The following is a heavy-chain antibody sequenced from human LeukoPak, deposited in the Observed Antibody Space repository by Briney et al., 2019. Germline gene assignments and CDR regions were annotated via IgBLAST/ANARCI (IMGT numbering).Heavy chain of an antibody. V-gene: IGHV3-23*01. J-gene: IGHJ4*02. Sequence: PGGSLRLSCAASGFTFSSYSMNWVRQAPGKGLEWVSAISDSGSSTFFADSVKGRFTISRDNSKNTLYLQMNSLRAEDTAVYYCARGHCTNGVCYTTDYWGQGTLVTVSS. CDR3: ARGHCTNGVCYTTDY. CDR1: GFTFSSYS. CDR2: ISDSGSST. D-gene: IGHD2-8*01.